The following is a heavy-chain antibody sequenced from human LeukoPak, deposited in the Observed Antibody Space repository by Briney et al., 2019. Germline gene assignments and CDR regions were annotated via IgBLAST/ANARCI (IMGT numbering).Heavy chain of an antibody. CDR3: ARVGEVEQQLAQEYYYYYMDV. Sequence: ASVKVSCKASGGTFSSYGISWVRQAPGQGLEWMGGIIPIFDTANYAQNFQGRVTITADESTNTAYMELSSLKSEDTAVYYCARVGEVEQQLAQEYYYYYMDVWGKGTTVTISS. J-gene: IGHJ6*03. V-gene: IGHV1-69*13. D-gene: IGHD6-13*01. CDR2: IIPIFDTA. CDR1: GGTFSSYG.